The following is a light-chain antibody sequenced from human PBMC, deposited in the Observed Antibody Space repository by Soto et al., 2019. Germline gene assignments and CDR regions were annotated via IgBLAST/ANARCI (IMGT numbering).Light chain of an antibody. J-gene: IGKJ1*01. Sequence: EIVLTQSPATLSLSPGERATLSCRASQSVGRYLAWYQQKPGQTPRLLIYDATNKATDIPAKFSGSGSGTDFTLTIRSLEPEDFAVYYCQQRSNWPVTFGQGTRVEIK. CDR2: DAT. CDR1: QSVGRY. CDR3: QQRSNWPVT. V-gene: IGKV3-11*01.